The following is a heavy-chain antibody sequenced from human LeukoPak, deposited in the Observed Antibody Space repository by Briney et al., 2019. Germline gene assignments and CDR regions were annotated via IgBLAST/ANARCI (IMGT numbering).Heavy chain of an antibody. CDR2: IKEDGSKK. CDR3: ARVEVGATGAFDI. Sequence: GGSLRLSCAASGFRFGSYWMGWVRQAPGRGLEWVAQIKEDGSKKEYVGSVKGRFTISRDNAKNSLYLQMNSLRAEDTAVYYCARVEVGATGAFDIWGQGTMVTVSS. D-gene: IGHD1-26*01. V-gene: IGHV3-7*02. J-gene: IGHJ3*02. CDR1: GFRFGSYW.